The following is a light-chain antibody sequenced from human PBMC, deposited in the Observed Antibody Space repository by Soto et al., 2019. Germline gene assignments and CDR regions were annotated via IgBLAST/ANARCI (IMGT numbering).Light chain of an antibody. CDR3: SSYTSSSTNYV. CDR1: SSDVGGYNY. CDR2: DVS. V-gene: IGLV2-14*01. Sequence: SVLTQPASVSGSHGQSITISCTGTSSDVGGYNYVSWYQQHPGKAPKLMIYDVSNRPSGVSNRFSGSKSGNTASLTISGLQAEDEADYYCSSYTSSSTNYVFGTGIKVTVL. J-gene: IGLJ1*01.